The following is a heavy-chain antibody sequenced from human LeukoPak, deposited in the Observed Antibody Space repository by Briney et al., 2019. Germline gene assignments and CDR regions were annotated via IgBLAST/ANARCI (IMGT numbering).Heavy chain of an antibody. V-gene: IGHV4-39*01. CDR2: IYYSGNT. J-gene: IGHJ4*02. CDR1: GGSISSSSYY. Sequence: SETLSLTCTVSGGSISSSSYYWGWIRQPPGKGLEWIGSIYYSGNTYYNPSLKSRVTISVDTSKNQFSLKLSSVTAADTAVYYCARLPLSGSSGWYFDYWGQGTLVTVSS. D-gene: IGHD6-19*01. CDR3: ARLPLSGSSGWYFDY.